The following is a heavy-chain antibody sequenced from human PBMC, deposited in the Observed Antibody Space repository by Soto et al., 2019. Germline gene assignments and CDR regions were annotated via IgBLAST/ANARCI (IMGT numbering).Heavy chain of an antibody. D-gene: IGHD2-15*01. CDR1: GFTFSSYS. V-gene: IGHV3-21*01. CDR3: ARGRDIVVVVATTRWFDP. Sequence: EVQLVESGGGLVKPGGSLRLSCEASGFTFSSYSMNWVRQAPGKGLEWVSSISSSSSYIYYADSVKGRFTISRDNAKNSLYQKRNSLEAEDTAVYYCARGRDIVVVVATTRWFDPWGQGTLVTVSS. CDR2: ISSSSSYI. J-gene: IGHJ5*02.